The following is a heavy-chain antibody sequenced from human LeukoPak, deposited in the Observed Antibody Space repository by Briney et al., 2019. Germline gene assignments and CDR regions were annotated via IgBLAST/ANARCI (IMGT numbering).Heavy chain of an antibody. J-gene: IGHJ5*02. CDR2: ISGSGGST. D-gene: IGHD6-19*01. Sequence: GGSLRLSCAASGFTFSSYAMSWVREAPGKGVEWVSAISGSGGSTYYADSVKGRFTISRDNSKNTLYLQMNSLRAEDTAVYYCAKGGSGWYSHWFDPWGQGTLVTVSS. CDR1: GFTFSSYA. V-gene: IGHV3-23*01. CDR3: AKGGSGWYSHWFDP.